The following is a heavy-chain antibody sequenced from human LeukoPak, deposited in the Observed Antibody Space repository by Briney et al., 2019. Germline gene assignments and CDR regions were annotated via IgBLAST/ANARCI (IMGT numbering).Heavy chain of an antibody. V-gene: IGHV4-34*01. CDR3: ARLVQRYCSGGSCDY. J-gene: IGHJ4*02. CDR2: INHSGST. Sequence: SETLSLTCAVYGGSFSGYYWSWIRQPPGKGLEWIGEINHSGSTNYNPSLKSRVTISVDTSKNQFSLKLISVTAADTAVYYCARLVQRYCSGGSCDYWGQGTLVTVSS. CDR1: GGSFSGYY. D-gene: IGHD2-15*01.